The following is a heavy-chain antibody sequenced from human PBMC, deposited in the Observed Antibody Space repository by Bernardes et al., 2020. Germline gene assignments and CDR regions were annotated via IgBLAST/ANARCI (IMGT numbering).Heavy chain of an antibody. Sequence: SGATLANPTQTLTLPCPFSGFSLTTSGVGVGWIRQPPVKALEWLALIFWDDDKRYNSSLKSRLTITKDSYKNQVVLKMTNLDPVETATYYGAHQRGPIMVGGHTSYSCDDWGQGTLVTVS. CDR2: IFWDDDK. D-gene: IGHD3-10*01. CDR3: AHQRGPIMVGGHTSYSCDD. CDR1: GFSLTTSGVG. J-gene: IGHJ4*02. V-gene: IGHV2-5*02.